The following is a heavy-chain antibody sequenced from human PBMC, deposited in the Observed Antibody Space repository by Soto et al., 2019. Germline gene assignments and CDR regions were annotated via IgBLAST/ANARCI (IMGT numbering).Heavy chain of an antibody. D-gene: IGHD3-10*01. CDR1: GFTFNNYW. CDR2: IKGDESST. J-gene: IGHJ4*02. Sequence: EVQLVESGGDLVQPGGSLRLSCAASGFTFNNYWMHWVRQAPGKGLVWVSRIKGDESSTNYADSVKGRSTISRDNAKNTLYLQMNGLRPEETAVYYCARGGSGAYLLDYWGQGTLVTVSS. CDR3: ARGGSGAYLLDY. V-gene: IGHV3-74*01.